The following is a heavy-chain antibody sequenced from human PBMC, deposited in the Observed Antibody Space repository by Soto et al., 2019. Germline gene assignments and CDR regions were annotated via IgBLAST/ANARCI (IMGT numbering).Heavy chain of an antibody. Sequence: GASVKVSCKASGYTFTSYAMHWVRQAPGQRLEWMGWINAGNGNTKYSQKFQGRVTITRDTSASTAYMELSSLRSEDTAVYCARGPGGPDGPGDYWGQGTLVTVSS. CDR3: ARGPGGPDGPGDY. D-gene: IGHD2-15*01. CDR2: INAGNGNT. J-gene: IGHJ4*02. V-gene: IGHV1-3*01. CDR1: GYTFTSYA.